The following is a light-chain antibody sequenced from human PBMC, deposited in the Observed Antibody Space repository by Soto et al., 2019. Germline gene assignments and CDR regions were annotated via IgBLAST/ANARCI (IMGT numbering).Light chain of an antibody. J-gene: IGKJ4*01. CDR3: QQSYNTPLT. CDR1: QSISSY. CDR2: AAS. Sequence: DIQMNQSPSSLSASVGDRVTITCRASQSISSYLNWYQQKPGKAPKLLIYAASSLQSGVPSRFSGSGSGTDFALTISSLQPEDFATYYCQQSYNTPLTFGGGTKVDIK. V-gene: IGKV1-39*01.